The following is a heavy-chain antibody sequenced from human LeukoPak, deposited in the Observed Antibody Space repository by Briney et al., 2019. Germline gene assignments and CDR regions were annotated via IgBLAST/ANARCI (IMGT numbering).Heavy chain of an antibody. CDR1: GYTSTSYG. V-gene: IGHV1-18*01. CDR3: ARDGRAYCSSTSCYAFDI. D-gene: IGHD2-2*01. J-gene: IGHJ3*02. CDR2: ISAYNGNT. Sequence: ASVKVSCKASGYTSTSYGISWVRQAPGQGLEWMGWISAYNGNTNYAQKLQGRVTMTTDTSTSTAYMELRSLRSDDTAVYYCARDGRAYCSSTSCYAFDIWGQGTMVTVSS.